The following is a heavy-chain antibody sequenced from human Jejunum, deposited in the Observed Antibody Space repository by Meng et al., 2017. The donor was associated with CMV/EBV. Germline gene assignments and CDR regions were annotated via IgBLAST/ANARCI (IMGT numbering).Heavy chain of an antibody. Sequence: VPREQAGPGLVNPSPTLSLTCTVSGDSFNSPDYYWSWIRQPPEKGLEWIGYIYYSGSTYYNPSLKSRVSISGDTSNKQFSLKLTSVTAADTAVYYCARSPYSGSALPFFDYWGQGSLVTVSS. CDR2: IYYSGST. D-gene: IGHD1-26*01. J-gene: IGHJ4*02. V-gene: IGHV4-30-4*01. CDR3: ARSPYSGSALPFFDY. CDR1: GDSFNSPDYY.